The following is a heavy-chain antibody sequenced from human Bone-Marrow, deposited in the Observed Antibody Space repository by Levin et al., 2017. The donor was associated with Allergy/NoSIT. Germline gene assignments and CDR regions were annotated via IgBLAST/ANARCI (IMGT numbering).Heavy chain of an antibody. CDR3: ARDSFDLLGTEPDY. CDR1: GYTFTEYG. CDR2: IGVHNGKT. Sequence: GESLKISCKTSGYTFTEYGITWVRQAPGQGLEWMGWIGVHNGKTKYVQKFQDRVTMTTDTSTTTAYMEMRSLRSDDTAVYYCARDSFDLLGTEPDYWGQGTLVTVSS. J-gene: IGHJ4*02. D-gene: IGHD3-16*01. V-gene: IGHV1-18*01.